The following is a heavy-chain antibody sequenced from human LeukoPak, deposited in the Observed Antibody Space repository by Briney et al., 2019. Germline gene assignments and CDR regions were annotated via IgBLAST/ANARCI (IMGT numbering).Heavy chain of an antibody. D-gene: IGHD3-22*01. V-gene: IGHV1-18*01. CDR3: ARDITMIAVVNPRGFDY. CDR2: ISAYNGNT. Sequence: ASVKVSCKASGYTFTSYGISWVRQAPGQGLEWMGWISAYNGNTNYAQKLQGRVTMTTDTSTSTAYMELRSLRSDDTAVYYCARDITMIAVVNPRGFDYWGQGTLVTVSS. CDR1: GYTFTSYG. J-gene: IGHJ4*02.